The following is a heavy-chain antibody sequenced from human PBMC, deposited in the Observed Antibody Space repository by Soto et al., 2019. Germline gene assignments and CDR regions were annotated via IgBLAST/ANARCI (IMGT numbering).Heavy chain of an antibody. J-gene: IGHJ4*02. V-gene: IGHV6-1*01. CDR2: TYYRSKWYN. D-gene: IGHD3-10*01. Sequence: KQSQTLSLTCAISGDSVSSNSAAWNWIRQSPSRGLEWLGRTYYRSKWYNDYAVSVKSRITINPDTSKNQFSLQLNSVTPEDTAVYYCARDTYYYGSGSYFYFDYWGQGTLVTVSS. CDR1: GDSVSSNSAA. CDR3: ARDTYYYGSGSYFYFDY.